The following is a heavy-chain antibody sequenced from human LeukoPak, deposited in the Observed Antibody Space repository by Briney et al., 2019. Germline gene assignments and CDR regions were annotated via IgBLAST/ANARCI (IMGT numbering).Heavy chain of an antibody. CDR1: GASIISGDYY. CDR3: ARTSMTSGALDY. J-gene: IGHJ4*02. CDR2: IYYSGST. V-gene: IGHV4-30-4*08. Sequence: SETLSLTCTVSGASIISGDYYWSWIRQPPGKGLEWIGYIYYSGSTYYSPSLKSRVTISLDTSKNQFSLNLTSVTAADTAVYFCARTSMTSGALDYWGQGTLVTVSS. D-gene: IGHD2/OR15-2a*01.